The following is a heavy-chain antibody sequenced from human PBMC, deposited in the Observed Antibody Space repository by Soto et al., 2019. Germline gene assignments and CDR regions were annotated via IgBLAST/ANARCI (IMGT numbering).Heavy chain of an antibody. D-gene: IGHD3-10*01. J-gene: IGHJ6*02. CDR2: IIPIFGTA. Sequence: ASVKVSCKASGGTFSSYAISWVRQAPGQGLEWMGGIIPIFGTANYAQKFQGRVTITADESTSTAYMELSSLRSEDTAVYYCAIPGGALRDDYYYYYGMDVWGQGTTVTVSS. CDR1: GGTFSSYA. CDR3: AIPGGALRDDYYYYYGMDV. V-gene: IGHV1-69*13.